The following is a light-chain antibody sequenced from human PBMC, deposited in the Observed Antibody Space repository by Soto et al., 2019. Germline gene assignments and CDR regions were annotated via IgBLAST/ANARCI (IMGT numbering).Light chain of an antibody. J-gene: IGLJ1*01. CDR2: DVS. CDR3: VSYTTSASYV. V-gene: IGLV2-14*01. Sequence: QSVLTQPASVSGSPGQSITISCTGTSSDVGGFIFVSWYQPHPGRAPKLMIYDVSNRPSGVSNRFSGSKSGNTASLTISGLQADDDADYYCVSYTTSASYVFGTGTKVTVL. CDR1: SSDVGGFIF.